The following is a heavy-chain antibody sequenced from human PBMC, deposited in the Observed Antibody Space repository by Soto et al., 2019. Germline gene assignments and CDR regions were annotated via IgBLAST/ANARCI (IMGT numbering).Heavy chain of an antibody. CDR1: GFTFSSYG. D-gene: IGHD4-17*01. CDR3: AKVVAHTVTTATAVYAFDI. Sequence: GGSLRLSCAASGFTFSSYGMHWVRQAPGKGLEWVAVISYDGSNKYYADSVKGRFTISRDNSKNTLYLQMNSLRAEDTAVYYCAKVVAHTVTTATAVYAFDIWGQGTMVTVSS. V-gene: IGHV3-30*18. J-gene: IGHJ3*02. CDR2: ISYDGSNK.